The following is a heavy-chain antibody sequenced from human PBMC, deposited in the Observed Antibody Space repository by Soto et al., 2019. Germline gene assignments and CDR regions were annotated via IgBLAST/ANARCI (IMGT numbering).Heavy chain of an antibody. J-gene: IGHJ3*02. CDR1: GGSISSGGYY. D-gene: IGHD3-22*01. Sequence: QVQLQESGPGLVKPSQTLSLTCTVSGGSISSGGYYWSWIRQHPGKGLEWIGYIYYSGSTYYNPSLKSRVTISVDTYKNQFSLKLSSVTAADTAVYYCARSDDSSGPDHDAFDIWGQGTMVTVSS. CDR3: ARSDDSSGPDHDAFDI. CDR2: IYYSGST. V-gene: IGHV4-31*03.